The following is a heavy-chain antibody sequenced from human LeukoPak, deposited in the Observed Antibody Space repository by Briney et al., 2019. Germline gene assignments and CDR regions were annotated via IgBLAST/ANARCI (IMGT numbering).Heavy chain of an antibody. J-gene: IGHJ4*02. CDR1: GFTIGHNF. CDR2: IYSVDST. V-gene: IGHV3-53*01. CDR3: AKEYVGARFRTDY. D-gene: IGHD1-26*01. Sequence: GGSLRLSCVASGFTIGHNFMTWVRQAPGKGLDWVSVIYSVDSTYYGDSVKGRFTISRNNSKNTLYLQMNSLRAEDTAVYYCAKEYVGARFRTDYWGQGTLVTVSS.